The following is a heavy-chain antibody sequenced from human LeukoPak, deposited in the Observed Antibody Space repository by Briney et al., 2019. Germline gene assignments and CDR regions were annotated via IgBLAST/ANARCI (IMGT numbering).Heavy chain of an antibody. CDR2: IRSSSET. V-gene: IGHV3-48*01. Sequence: PGGSLRLSCAASGFIFSQYSMNWVRQAPGKGLEWVSHIRSSSETFYADSVKGRFTISRDNARNSLYLQMNNLRGEDTAKYYCARDAGNSGYGCDLWGQGTLVTVSS. D-gene: IGHD5-12*01. CDR3: ARDAGNSGYGCDL. J-gene: IGHJ5*02. CDR1: GFIFSQYS.